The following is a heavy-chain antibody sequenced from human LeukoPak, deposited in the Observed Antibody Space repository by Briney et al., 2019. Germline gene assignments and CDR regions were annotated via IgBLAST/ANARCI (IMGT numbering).Heavy chain of an antibody. V-gene: IGHV3-23*01. Sequence: GGSLRLSCAASGFTFNNYAMNWVRQAPGKGLEWFSSISGGGETTYYADSAKGRFTISRDNSQNTLYLQMNSLRAEDTAVYYCARDYADYVGYFFFDYWGQGTLVAVSS. CDR1: GFTFNNYA. D-gene: IGHD4-17*01. CDR2: ISGGGETT. J-gene: IGHJ4*02. CDR3: ARDYADYVGYFFFDY.